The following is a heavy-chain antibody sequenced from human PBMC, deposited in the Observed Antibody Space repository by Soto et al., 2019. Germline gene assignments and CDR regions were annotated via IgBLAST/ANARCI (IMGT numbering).Heavy chain of an antibody. CDR3: ARDRGAAYCGGDCYSDWFDP. Sequence: QVQLVESGGGVVQPGRSLRLSCAASGFTFSSYGMHWVRQAPGKGLEWVAVIWYDGSNKYYADSVKGRFTISRDNSKNTLYLQMNSLRAEDTAVYYCARDRGAAYCGGDCYSDWFDPWGHGTLVTVSS. J-gene: IGHJ5*02. D-gene: IGHD2-21*02. CDR1: GFTFSSYG. V-gene: IGHV3-33*01. CDR2: IWYDGSNK.